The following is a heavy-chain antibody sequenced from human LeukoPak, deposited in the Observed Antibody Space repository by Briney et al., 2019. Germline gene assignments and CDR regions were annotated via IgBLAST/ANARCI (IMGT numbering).Heavy chain of an antibody. CDR1: GFTFDDYA. CDR3: ARDRGSGITMVRGVIRGYMDV. D-gene: IGHD3-10*01. Sequence: GGFLRLSCAASGFTFDDYAMHWVRQAPGKGLEWVSLISWDGGSTYYADSVKGRFTISRDNSKNTLYLQMNSLRAEDTAVYYCARDRGSGITMVRGVIRGYMDVWGKGTTVTVSS. V-gene: IGHV3-43D*04. J-gene: IGHJ6*03. CDR2: ISWDGGST.